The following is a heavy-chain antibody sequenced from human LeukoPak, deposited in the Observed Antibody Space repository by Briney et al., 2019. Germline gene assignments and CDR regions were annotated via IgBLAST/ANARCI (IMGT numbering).Heavy chain of an antibody. CDR3: ARRGYYYDSSRFDP. J-gene: IGHJ5*02. V-gene: IGHV4-39*07. D-gene: IGHD3-22*01. CDR2: IYYSGST. Sequence: SETLSLTCTVSGGSISSSIYYWGWIRQSPGKGLEWIGSIYYSGSTYYDPSLKSRVTISVDTSKNQFSLKLTSVTAAVMAVYYCARRGYYYDSSRFDPWGQGTLVTVSS. CDR1: GGSISSSIYY.